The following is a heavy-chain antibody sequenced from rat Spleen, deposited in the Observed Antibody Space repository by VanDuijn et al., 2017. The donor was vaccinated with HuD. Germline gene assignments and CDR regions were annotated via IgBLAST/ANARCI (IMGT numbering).Heavy chain of an antibody. Sequence: EVQLVESDGGLVQPGRSLKLSCAASGFTFSDYDMAWVRQAPTKGLEWIASISTGGGNTYYRYSVKGRFTISRDNAKNTGYLQMNNLRSEDTAMYYCARHGLYNNYGWFAYWGQGTLVTVSS. D-gene: IGHD1-10*01. CDR3: ARHGLYNNYGWFAY. V-gene: IGHV5S13*01. J-gene: IGHJ3*01. CDR1: GFTFSDYD. CDR2: ISTGGGNT.